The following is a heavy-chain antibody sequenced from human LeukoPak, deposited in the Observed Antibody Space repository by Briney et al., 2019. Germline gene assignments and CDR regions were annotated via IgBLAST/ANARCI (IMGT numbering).Heavy chain of an antibody. CDR3: AKASYCGGDCFHNWFDP. CDR1: GSTFSSYA. D-gene: IGHD2-21*02. J-gene: IGHJ5*02. Sequence: GGSLRLSCADSGSTFSSYAMSWIRQAPGRGLQWVSAISGSGGETQYADSVKGRFTISRDNFKNTVYLQMNSLRADDTAIYYCAKASYCGGDCFHNWFDPWGQGTLVTVSS. V-gene: IGHV3-23*01. CDR2: ISGSGGET.